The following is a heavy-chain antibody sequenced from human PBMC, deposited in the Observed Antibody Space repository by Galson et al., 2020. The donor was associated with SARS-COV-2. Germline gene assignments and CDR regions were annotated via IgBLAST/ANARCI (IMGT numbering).Heavy chain of an antibody. V-gene: IGHV1-18*04. Sequence: ASVKVSCKASGYTFTSYGISWVRQAPGQGLEWMGWISAYNGNTNYAQKLQGRVTMTTDTSTSTAYMELRSLRSDDTAVYYCARDSYHLSITGTTPFDYWGQGTLVTVSS. CDR1: GYTFTSYG. CDR2: ISAYNGNT. J-gene: IGHJ4*02. CDR3: ARDSYHLSITGTTPFDY. D-gene: IGHD1-7*01.